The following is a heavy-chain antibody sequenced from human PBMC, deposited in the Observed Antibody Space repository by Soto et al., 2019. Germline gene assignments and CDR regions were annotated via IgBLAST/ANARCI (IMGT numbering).Heavy chain of an antibody. CDR3: ARLRYCSGGSCYAYYYYGMDV. J-gene: IGHJ6*02. Sequence: GESLKISCKASGYSFTNYWIGWVRQMPGKGLEWMGIIYPGDSDTRYSPSFQGQVTISADKSISTAYLQWSSLKASDTAMYYCARLRYCSGGSCYAYYYYGMDVWGQGTTVTVSS. D-gene: IGHD2-15*01. V-gene: IGHV5-51*01. CDR1: GYSFTNYW. CDR2: IYPGDSDT.